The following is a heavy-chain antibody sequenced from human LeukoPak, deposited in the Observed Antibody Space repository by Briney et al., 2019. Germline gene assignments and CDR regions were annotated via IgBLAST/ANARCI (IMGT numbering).Heavy chain of an antibody. CDR2: ISSSSSYI. V-gene: IGHV3-21*01. J-gene: IGHJ4*02. CDR3: VRDRAFSTFDY. Sequence: GGSLRLSCAASGFTFSSYSMNWVRQAPGKGLEWVSSISSSSSYIYYADSVKGRFTISRDNAKNSLYLEMDSLRAEDTALYFCVRDRAFSTFDYWGQGTLVTVSS. D-gene: IGHD2/OR15-2a*01. CDR1: GFTFSSYS.